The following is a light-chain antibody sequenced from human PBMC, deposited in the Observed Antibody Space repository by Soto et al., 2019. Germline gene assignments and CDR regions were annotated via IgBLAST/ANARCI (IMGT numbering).Light chain of an antibody. V-gene: IGKV1-12*01. CDR3: QQANSFPHT. J-gene: IGKJ2*01. Sequence: DIQMTQSPSSVSASVGASVTITCRASQDINIWLAWYQQKPGKAPKLLIYGASSLQSGAPSRFSGSGSGTDFTLTSSSLQPEDFATYYCQQANSFPHTFGQGTRLEI. CDR1: QDINIW. CDR2: GAS.